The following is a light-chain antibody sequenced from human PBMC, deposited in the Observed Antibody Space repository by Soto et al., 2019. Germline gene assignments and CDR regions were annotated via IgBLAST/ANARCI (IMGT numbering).Light chain of an antibody. CDR1: QTIGSTY. Sequence: EIVLTQSPGTLSLSPGETATLSCRASQTIGSTYLAWYQQKPGQAPRLLIFGSSNRATGIPDRFSGSGSGTDFTLTISSLEPEDSAVYYCQQRHMWPITFGQGTRLEIK. V-gene: IGKV3D-20*02. CDR3: QQRHMWPIT. CDR2: GSS. J-gene: IGKJ5*01.